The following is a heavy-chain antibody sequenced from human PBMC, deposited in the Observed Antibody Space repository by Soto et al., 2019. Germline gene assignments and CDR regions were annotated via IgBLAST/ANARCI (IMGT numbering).Heavy chain of an antibody. V-gene: IGHV4-59*08. J-gene: IGHJ4*02. D-gene: IGHD3-10*01. CDR3: AGKVPGPCVSGCCFDY. Sequence: PSETLSLTCTVSGGSISSYYWSWIRQPPGKGLEWIGYIYYSGSTNYNPSLKSRVTISVDTSKNQFSLKLSSVTAADTAVYYCAGKVPGPCVSGCCFDYGGQGPLVTVSS. CDR2: IYYSGST. CDR1: GGSISSYY.